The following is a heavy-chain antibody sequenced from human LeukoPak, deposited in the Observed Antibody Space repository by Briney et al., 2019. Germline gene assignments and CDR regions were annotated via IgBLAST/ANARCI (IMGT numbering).Heavy chain of an antibody. Sequence: SETLSLTCAVYGGSLSGYYWSLIRQPPGKGLEWIGEINHSGSTNYNPSLKSRVTISGDTSKNQFSLKLSSVTAADTAVYYCARQYVVRGVVIKPPDYWGQGALVTVSS. V-gene: IGHV4-34*01. J-gene: IGHJ4*02. D-gene: IGHD3-10*01. CDR3: ARQYVVRGVVIKPPDY. CDR1: GGSLSGYY. CDR2: INHSGST.